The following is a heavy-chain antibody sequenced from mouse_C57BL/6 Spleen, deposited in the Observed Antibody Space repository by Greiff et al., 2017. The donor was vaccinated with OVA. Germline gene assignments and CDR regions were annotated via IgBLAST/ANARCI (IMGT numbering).Heavy chain of an antibody. D-gene: IGHD1-1*01. J-gene: IGHJ2*01. CDR1: GYTFTDYN. Sequence: VQLQQSGPELVKPGASVKMSCKASGYTFTDYNMHWVKQSHGKSLEWIGYINPNNGGTSYNQKFKGKATLTVNKSSSTAYMELRSLTSEDSAVYYCARSFITTVPFDYWGKGTTLTVSS. CDR3: ARSFITTVPFDY. V-gene: IGHV1-22*01. CDR2: INPNNGGT.